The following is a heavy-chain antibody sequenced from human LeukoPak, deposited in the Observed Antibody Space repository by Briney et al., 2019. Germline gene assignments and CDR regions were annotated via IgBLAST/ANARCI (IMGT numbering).Heavy chain of an antibody. J-gene: IGHJ6*02. Sequence: ASVKVSCKASGYTFTGYYMHWVRQAPGQGLEWMGWINPNSGGTNYAQKFQGRVTMTRDTSISTAYMELSSLRSEDTAVYYCATTSVQMGGDYYYGMDVWGQGTTVTVSS. CDR1: GYTFTGYY. V-gene: IGHV1-2*02. D-gene: IGHD3-16*01. CDR2: INPNSGGT. CDR3: ATTSVQMGGDYYYGMDV.